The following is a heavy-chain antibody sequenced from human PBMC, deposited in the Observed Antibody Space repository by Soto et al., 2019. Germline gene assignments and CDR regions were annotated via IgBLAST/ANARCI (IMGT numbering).Heavy chain of an antibody. Sequence: SETLSLTCTVSGGSISSYYWIWIRQPPGKGLEWIGYIYYSGSTNYNLSLKSRVTISVDTSKNQFSLKLSSVTAADTAVYYCARRYGSAFDIWGQGTMVTVSS. CDR1: GGSISSYY. J-gene: IGHJ3*02. D-gene: IGHD3-10*01. CDR2: IYYSGST. V-gene: IGHV4-59*01. CDR3: ARRYGSAFDI.